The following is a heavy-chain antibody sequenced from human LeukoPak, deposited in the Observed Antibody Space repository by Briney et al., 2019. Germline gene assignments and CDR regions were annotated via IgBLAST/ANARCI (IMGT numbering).Heavy chain of an antibody. CDR1: GGTFSSYA. J-gene: IGHJ6*02. V-gene: IGHV1-8*02. Sequence: ASVKVSCKASGGTFSSYAISWVRQAPGQGLEWMGWMNPNSGNTGYAQKFQGRVTMTRNTSISTAYMELSSLRSEDTAVYYCARRARDSSSWYPIYYYYGMDVWGQGTTVTVSS. CDR3: ARRARDSSSWYPIYYYYGMDV. CDR2: MNPNSGNT. D-gene: IGHD6-13*01.